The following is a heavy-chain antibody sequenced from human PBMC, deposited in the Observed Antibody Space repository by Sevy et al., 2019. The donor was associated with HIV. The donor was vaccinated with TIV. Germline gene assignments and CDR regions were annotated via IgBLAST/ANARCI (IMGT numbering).Heavy chain of an antibody. Sequence: GGSLRLSCAASGFTFSNAWMSWVRQAPGKGLEWVGRIKSKTDGGTTDYAAPVKGRFTISRDESKNTLYLQMNSLKTEDTAVYYCTTDLDKGISLVGKSDWGQGTLVTVSS. CDR1: GFTFSNAW. CDR3: TTDLDKGISLVGKSD. CDR2: IKSKTDGGTT. D-gene: IGHD2-2*01. V-gene: IGHV3-15*01. J-gene: IGHJ4*02.